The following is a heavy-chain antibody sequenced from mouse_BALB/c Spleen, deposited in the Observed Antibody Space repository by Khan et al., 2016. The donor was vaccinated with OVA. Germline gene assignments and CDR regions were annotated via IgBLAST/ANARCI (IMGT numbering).Heavy chain of an antibody. CDR2: IYPFNDDT. Sequence: VRLQQSGPELVKPGASVEMSCTASGYTFTSYVMHWVKQKPGLGLEWIGYIYPFNDDTKYNEKFKGKATLTSDKSSSTAYMELSSLTSEDSVVYYCAPVGNYYVSFAYWGQGTLVTVSA. J-gene: IGHJ3*01. D-gene: IGHD1-1*01. CDR1: GYTFTSYV. V-gene: IGHV1S136*01. CDR3: APVGNYYVSFAY.